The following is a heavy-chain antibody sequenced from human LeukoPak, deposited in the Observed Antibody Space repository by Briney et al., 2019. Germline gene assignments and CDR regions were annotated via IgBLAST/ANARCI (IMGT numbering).Heavy chain of an antibody. CDR1: GYTFTSYG. CDR2: ISAYNGNT. D-gene: IGHD1-1*01. CDR3: ARVEEPQL. J-gene: IGHJ4*02. Sequence: ASVKVSCKASGYTFTSYGISWVRQAPGQGLEWMGWISAYNGNTNYAQKLQGRVTMTRDMSTSTVYMELSSLRSEDTAVYYCARVEEPQLWGQGTLVTVSS. V-gene: IGHV1-18*01.